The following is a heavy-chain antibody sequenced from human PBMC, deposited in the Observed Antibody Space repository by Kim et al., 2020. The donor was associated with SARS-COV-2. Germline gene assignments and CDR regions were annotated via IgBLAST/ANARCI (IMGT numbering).Heavy chain of an antibody. Sequence: NPSLKGRVTISVDTSKNQVSLKLSSVTAADTAVYYCARGLRTMPYYFDYWGQGTLVTVSS. CDR3: ARGLRTMPYYFDY. V-gene: IGHV4-31*02. J-gene: IGHJ4*02. D-gene: IGHD2-2*01.